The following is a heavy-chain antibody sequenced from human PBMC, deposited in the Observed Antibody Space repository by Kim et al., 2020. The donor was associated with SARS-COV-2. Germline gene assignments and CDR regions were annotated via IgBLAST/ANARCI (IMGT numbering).Heavy chain of an antibody. CDR2: ISGSGGST. Sequence: GGSLRLSCAASGFTFSSYAMSWVRQAPGKGLEWVSAISGSGGSTYYADSVKGRFTITRDNSKNTLYLQMNSLRAEDTAVYNCEKFRVTPSDYWGQGTLVTVSS. V-gene: IGHV3-23*01. CDR1: GFTFSSYA. CDR3: EKFRVTPSDY. J-gene: IGHJ4*02.